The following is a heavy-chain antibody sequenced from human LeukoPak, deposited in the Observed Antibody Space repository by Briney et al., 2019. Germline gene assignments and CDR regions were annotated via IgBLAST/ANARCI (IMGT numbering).Heavy chain of an antibody. Sequence: ETLSLTCTVSGGSISSSNYYWGWISQPPGKGLEWIGSIYYSGGTYYNPSLKSRVTISVDTSKNQFSLKLSSVTAADTAVYYCARAYYDILTGYYKSPDYWGQGTLVTVSS. V-gene: IGHV4-39*01. CDR2: IYYSGGT. D-gene: IGHD3-9*01. J-gene: IGHJ4*02. CDR3: ARAYYDILTGYYKSPDY. CDR1: GGSISSSNYY.